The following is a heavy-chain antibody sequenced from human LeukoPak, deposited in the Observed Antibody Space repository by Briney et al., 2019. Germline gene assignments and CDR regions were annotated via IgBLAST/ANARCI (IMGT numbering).Heavy chain of an antibody. CDR2: ISGSGGST. D-gene: IGHD6-6*01. Sequence: PGGSLRLSCAASGFTFSSYAMSWVRQAPGKGLEWVSAISGSGGSTYYADSVKGRFTISRDNSKNTLYLQMNSLRAEDTAVYYCAKDQWGEYSSSSRDYYYMDVWGKGTTVTVSS. CDR1: GFTFSSYA. J-gene: IGHJ6*03. CDR3: AKDQWGEYSSSSRDYYYMDV. V-gene: IGHV3-23*01.